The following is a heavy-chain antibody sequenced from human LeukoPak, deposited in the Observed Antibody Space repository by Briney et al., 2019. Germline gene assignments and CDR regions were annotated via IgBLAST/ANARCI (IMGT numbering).Heavy chain of an antibody. D-gene: IGHD6-6*01. CDR2: INHSGST. V-gene: IGHV4-34*01. CDR3: AAARPLFPSRKYYMDV. J-gene: IGHJ6*03. CDR1: GGSFSGYY. Sequence: PSETLSLTCAVYGGSFSGYYWSWIRQPPGKGLEWIGEINHSGSTSYNPSLKSRVTISVDTSKNQFSLKLSSVTAADTAVYYCAAARPLFPSRKYYMDVWGKGTTVTVSS.